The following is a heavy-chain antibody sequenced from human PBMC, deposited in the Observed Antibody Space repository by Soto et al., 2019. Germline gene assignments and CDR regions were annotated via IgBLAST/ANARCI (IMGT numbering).Heavy chain of an antibody. CDR1: GYSFTSYW. CDR2: IYPGDSDT. D-gene: IGHD6-13*01. Sequence: ESLKISCKGSGYSFTSYWIGWVRQMPGKGLEWMGIIYPGDSDTRYSPSFQGQVTISADKSISTAYLQWSSLKASDTAMYYCARLSSSSWYRFPRGMDVWGQGTTVTVSS. V-gene: IGHV5-51*01. CDR3: ARLSSSSWYRFPRGMDV. J-gene: IGHJ6*02.